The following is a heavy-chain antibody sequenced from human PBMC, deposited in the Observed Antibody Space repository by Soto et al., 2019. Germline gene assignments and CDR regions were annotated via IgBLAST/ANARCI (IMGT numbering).Heavy chain of an antibody. J-gene: IGHJ4*02. Sequence: QVQLVQSGAEVKKPGASVKVSCKASGYTFTNYYMHWVRQAPGQGLEWMGIINPSGGSTSYAQKFQGRVTMTRDTSTSTVYMELSSLRSEDTAVYYCARYSYGYRGVYYFDYWGQGTLVTVSS. D-gene: IGHD5-18*01. CDR1: GYTFTNYY. CDR3: ARYSYGYRGVYYFDY. V-gene: IGHV1-46*01. CDR2: INPSGGST.